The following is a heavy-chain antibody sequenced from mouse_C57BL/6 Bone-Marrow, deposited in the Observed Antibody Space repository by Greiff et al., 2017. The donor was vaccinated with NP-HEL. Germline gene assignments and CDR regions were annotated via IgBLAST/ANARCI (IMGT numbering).Heavy chain of an antibody. CDR3: ARGGTPVVATPYWYFDV. J-gene: IGHJ1*03. Sequence: QVHVKQSGAELVRPGTSVKVSCKASGYAFTNYLIEWVKQRPGQGLEWIGVINPGSGGTNYNEKFKGKATLTADKSSSTAYMQLSSLTSEDSAVYCCARGGTPVVATPYWYFDVWGTGTTVTVSS. CDR1: GYAFTNYL. V-gene: IGHV1-54*01. CDR2: INPGSGGT. D-gene: IGHD1-1*01.